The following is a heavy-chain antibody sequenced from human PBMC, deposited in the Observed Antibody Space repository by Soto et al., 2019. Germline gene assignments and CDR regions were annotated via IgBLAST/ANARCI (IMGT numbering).Heavy chain of an antibody. J-gene: IGHJ5*02. CDR3: ARDAFCGSGTCRVGHWFDP. CDR2: VNHRGSA. V-gene: IGHV4-34*01. CDR1: GGPFSGVY. Sequence: SSETLSLTCAVSGGPFSGVYWSWIRQPAGKGLEWIGGVNHRGSANYNPSLESRVTMSVDTSKNQFSLKFTSVTAADSAVYYCARDAFCGSGTCRVGHWFDPWGQGTLVTSPQ. D-gene: IGHD2-21*01.